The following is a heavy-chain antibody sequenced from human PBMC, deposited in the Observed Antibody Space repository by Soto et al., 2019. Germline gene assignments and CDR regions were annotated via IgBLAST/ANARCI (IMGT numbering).Heavy chain of an antibody. CDR3: AKRREDGYFDL. CDR1: GFTFNNFA. CDR2: IGGTSGST. Sequence: PVGSLRLSCAASGFTFNNFAMGWVRQAPGKGLEWVSTIGGTSGSTYYADSVKGRCTMSRDNSKSALDLQLNSLSAEDTAVYSCAKRREDGYFDLWGRGTLVTVSS. J-gene: IGHJ2*01. V-gene: IGHV3-23*01.